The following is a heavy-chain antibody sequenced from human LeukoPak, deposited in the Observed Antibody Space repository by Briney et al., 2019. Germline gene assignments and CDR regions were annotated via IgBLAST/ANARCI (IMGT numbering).Heavy chain of an antibody. Sequence: GASVTVSCKASGYTFSVHYMHWVRQAPGQGLEWMGWINPNTGGTIYAQKFQGRVTMTRDTSVSTAYMELKTLTFDDTAVYYCARNEYGAFSYYFYGMDVWGQGTTVTVSS. CDR2: INPNTGGT. D-gene: IGHD4-17*01. V-gene: IGHV1-2*02. CDR1: GYTFSVHY. J-gene: IGHJ6*02. CDR3: ARNEYGAFSYYFYGMDV.